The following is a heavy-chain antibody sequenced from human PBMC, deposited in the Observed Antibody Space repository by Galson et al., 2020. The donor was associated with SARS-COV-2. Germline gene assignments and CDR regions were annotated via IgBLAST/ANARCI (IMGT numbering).Heavy chain of an antibody. CDR1: GFTFSSYG. CDR3: AKDPVYYYDSSGYYFFSGYFDY. Sequence: GGSLRLSCAASGFTFSSYGMHWVRQAPGKGLEWVAVISYDGSNKYYADSVKGRFTISRDNSKNTLYLQMNSLRAEDTAVYYCAKDPVYYYDSSGYYFFSGYFDYWGQGTLVTVSS. V-gene: IGHV3-30*18. CDR2: ISYDGSNK. D-gene: IGHD3-22*01. J-gene: IGHJ4*02.